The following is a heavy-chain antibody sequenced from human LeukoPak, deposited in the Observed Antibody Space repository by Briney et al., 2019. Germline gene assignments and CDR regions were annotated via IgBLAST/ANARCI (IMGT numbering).Heavy chain of an antibody. CDR1: GFTFSSYA. V-gene: IGHV3-23*01. Sequence: GGSLRLSCAASGFTFSSYAMRWVRQAPGKGLEWVSAINGSGGSTYYADSVKGRFTISRDNSKNTLYLQMNSLRAEDTAVYYCAKDFFPGNSDDYWGQGTLVTVSS. CDR3: AKDFFPGNSDDY. CDR2: INGSGGST. J-gene: IGHJ4*02. D-gene: IGHD1-7*01.